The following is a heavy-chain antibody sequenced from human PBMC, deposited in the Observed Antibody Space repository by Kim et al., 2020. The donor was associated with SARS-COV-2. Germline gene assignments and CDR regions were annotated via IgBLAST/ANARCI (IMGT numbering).Heavy chain of an antibody. J-gene: IGHJ5*02. Sequence: GGSLRLSCAASGFEFSTSGMPWFLQSQGVVVEWVSRMCVGRVARSLSAYLKGRLTIPRDNAKNTLYLQRNGLRTEDTALYYCAKVGYYDRSGFYSFFRSWGQETRVTVSS. CDR2: MCVGRVA. CDR3: AKVGYYDRSGFYSFFRS. D-gene: IGHD3-22*01. V-gene: IGHV3-74*03. CDR1: GFEFSTSG.